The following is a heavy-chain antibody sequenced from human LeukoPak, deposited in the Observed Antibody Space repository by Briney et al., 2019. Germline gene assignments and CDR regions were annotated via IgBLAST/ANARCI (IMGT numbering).Heavy chain of an antibody. V-gene: IGHV3-21*01. Sequence: SGGSLRLSCAASGFTFSSYSMNWVRQAPGKGLEWVSSISSSSSYIYYADSVRGRFTISRDNAKNSLYLQMNSLRAEDTAVYYCARDLYGDPKSGGYWGQGTLVTVSS. CDR3: ARDLYGDPKSGGY. D-gene: IGHD4-17*01. CDR1: GFTFSSYS. J-gene: IGHJ4*02. CDR2: ISSSSSYI.